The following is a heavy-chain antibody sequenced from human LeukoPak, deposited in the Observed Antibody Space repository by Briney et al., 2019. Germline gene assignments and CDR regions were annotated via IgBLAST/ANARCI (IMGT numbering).Heavy chain of an antibody. Sequence: SETLSLTCTVSGGSISSSSYYWGWIRQPPWKGLEWIGSIYYSGSTYYNPSLKSRVTISVDTSKNQFSLKLSSVTAADTAVYYCAKTAGGYQYYYYMDVWGKGTTVTISS. V-gene: IGHV4-39*01. J-gene: IGHJ6*03. CDR3: AKTAGGYQYYYYMDV. D-gene: IGHD2-8*02. CDR1: GGSISSSSYY. CDR2: IYYSGST.